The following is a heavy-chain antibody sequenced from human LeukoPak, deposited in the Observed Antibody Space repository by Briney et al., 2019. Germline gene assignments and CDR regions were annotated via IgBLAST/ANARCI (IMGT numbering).Heavy chain of an antibody. CDR2: ISHDGNNK. CDR3: ARGGVVVVHAFDY. J-gene: IGHJ4*02. CDR1: GFPFSDYG. Sequence: GGSLRLSCAASGFPFSDYGMYWVRQAPGKGLEWLAVISHDGNNKYYADSVKGRFTISRDNSKNTLYLQMNSLRAEDTAVYYCARGGVVVVHAFDYWGQGTLVTVSS. V-gene: IGHV3-30*03. D-gene: IGHD2-15*01.